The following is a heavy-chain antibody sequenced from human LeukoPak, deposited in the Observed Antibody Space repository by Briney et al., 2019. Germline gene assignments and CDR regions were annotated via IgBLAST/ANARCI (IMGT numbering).Heavy chain of an antibody. V-gene: IGHV3-73*01. CDR3: IQQGPGCGGGDCHPDS. D-gene: IGHD2-21*02. Sequence: GGSLKLSCVASGFTFSLSKIHWVRQASGEGLEWVGRIKSRVDSYATGYGASVRGRFIVSRDDLKNTAYLQMNSLRTEDTAMYYWIQQGPGCGGGDCHPDSWGQGTLVTVSS. CDR2: IKSRVDSYAT. CDR1: GFTFSLSK. J-gene: IGHJ5*01.